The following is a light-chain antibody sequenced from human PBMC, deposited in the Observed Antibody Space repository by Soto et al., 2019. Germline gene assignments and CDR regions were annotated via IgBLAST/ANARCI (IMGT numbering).Light chain of an antibody. J-gene: IGKJ1*01. V-gene: IGKV3-15*01. CDR3: QQYNNWPPWT. Sequence: EIVLTQSPSTLSLSPRDRATPSCRASQSVSSYLAWYQQKPGQAPRLLIYDASTRATAIPARSSGSGSETEFTLTISSLQSEDSAVYYCQQYNNWPPWTFGQGTKVDIK. CDR2: DAS. CDR1: QSVSSY.